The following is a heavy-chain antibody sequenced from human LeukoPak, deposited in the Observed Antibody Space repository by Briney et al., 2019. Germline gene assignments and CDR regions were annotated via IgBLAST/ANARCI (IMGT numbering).Heavy chain of an antibody. CDR2: IYTSGST. J-gene: IGHJ5*02. D-gene: IGHD3-10*01. CDR1: GGSISSYY. CDR3: ASQSYYGSGTWFDP. Sequence: SETLSLTCTVSGGSISSYYWSWIRQPAGKGLEWIGRIYTSGSTNYNPSLKSRVTMSVDTSKNQFSLKLSPVTAADTAVYYCASQSYYGSGTWFDPWGQGTLVTVSS. V-gene: IGHV4-4*07.